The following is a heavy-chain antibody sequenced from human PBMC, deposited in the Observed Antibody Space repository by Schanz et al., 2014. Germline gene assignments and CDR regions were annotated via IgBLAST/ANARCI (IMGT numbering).Heavy chain of an antibody. D-gene: IGHD6-19*01. CDR3: ARYNSGHSDY. V-gene: IGHV3-33*01. J-gene: IGHJ4*02. CDR1: GFIFSTFG. Sequence: QVYLVQSGGGVVQPGRSLRLSCAASGFIFSTFGMQWVRQAPGKGLEWVAVIWYDGNKKYYADSVKGRFTDSRDNSKNTVEWQMGSVGADDTAGYYCARYNSGHSDYWGQGTLVTVSS. CDR2: IWYDGNKK.